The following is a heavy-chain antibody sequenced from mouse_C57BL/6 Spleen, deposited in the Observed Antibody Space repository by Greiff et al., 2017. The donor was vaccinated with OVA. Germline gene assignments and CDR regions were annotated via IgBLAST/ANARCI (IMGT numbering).Heavy chain of an antibody. D-gene: IGHD2-3*01. CDR3: AIYENDGYYRFAY. J-gene: IGHJ3*01. CDR1: GFTFTDYY. CDR2: IRNKANGYTT. V-gene: IGHV7-3*01. Sequence: EVQLVESGGGLVQPGGSLSLSCAASGFTFTDYYMSWVRQPPGKALEWLGFIRNKANGYTTEYSASVKGRFTISRDNSQSILYLQMNALRAGDSATYYCAIYENDGYYRFAYWGQGTLVTVSA.